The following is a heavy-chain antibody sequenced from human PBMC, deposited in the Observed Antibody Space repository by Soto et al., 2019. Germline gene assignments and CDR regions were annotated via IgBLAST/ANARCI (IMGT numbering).Heavy chain of an antibody. CDR3: ARDADYSNYGFYYYYMDV. D-gene: IGHD4-4*01. Sequence: PSETLSLTCTVSGGSISSYYWSWIRQPPGKGLEWIGYIYYSGSTNYNPSLKSRVTISVDTSKNQFSLKLSSVTAADTAVYYCARDADYSNYGFYYYYMDVWGKGTTVTVSS. V-gene: IGHV4-59*01. CDR1: GGSISSYY. J-gene: IGHJ6*03. CDR2: IYYSGST.